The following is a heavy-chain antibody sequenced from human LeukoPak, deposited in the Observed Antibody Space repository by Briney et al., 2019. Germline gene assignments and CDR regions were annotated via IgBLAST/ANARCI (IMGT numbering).Heavy chain of an antibody. D-gene: IGHD2-2*01. CDR1: GGSFSGYY. J-gene: IGHJ5*02. Sequence: SETLSPTCAVYGGSFSGYYWSWIRQPPGKGLEWIGEINHSGSTNYNPSLKSRVTISVDTSKNQFSLKLSSVTAADTAVYYCARGVSSVVVVPAASSSGGTRVNWFDPWGQGTLVTVSS. CDR2: INHSGST. V-gene: IGHV4-34*01. CDR3: ARGVSSVVVVPAASSSGGTRVNWFDP.